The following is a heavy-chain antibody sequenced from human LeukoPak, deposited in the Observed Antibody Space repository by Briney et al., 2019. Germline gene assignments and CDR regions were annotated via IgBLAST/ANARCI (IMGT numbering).Heavy chain of an antibody. V-gene: IGHV1-18*01. CDR1: GYTFATHR. J-gene: IGHJ5*02. CDR2: IRVDNGKT. CDR3: ARGGGKYTPGELIFVAFDP. D-gene: IGHD3-16*02. Sequence: ASVKVSCKTSGYTFATHRIIWVRQAPGQGLEWVGSIRVDNGKTTSAQRVQDRFSMTADTSTDTPYMELRSLTSEDTAVYYCARGGGKYTPGELIFVAFDPWGQGNLVSVSS.